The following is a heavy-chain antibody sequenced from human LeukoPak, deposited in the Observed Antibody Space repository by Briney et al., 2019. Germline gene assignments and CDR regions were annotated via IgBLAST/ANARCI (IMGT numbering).Heavy chain of an antibody. CDR3: TRDSGTYNWFDP. J-gene: IGHJ5*02. Sequence: GGSLRLSCAASGFTFSGSAIHWVRQSSGKGLEWVGQIYKKDKGNATATAYAASVKGKFTISRDDSINTAYLQMKSLKTEDTPLYYCTRDSGTYNWFDPWGQGALVTVS. D-gene: IGHD1-26*01. CDR1: GFTFSGSA. CDR2: IYKKDKGNATAT. V-gene: IGHV3-73*01.